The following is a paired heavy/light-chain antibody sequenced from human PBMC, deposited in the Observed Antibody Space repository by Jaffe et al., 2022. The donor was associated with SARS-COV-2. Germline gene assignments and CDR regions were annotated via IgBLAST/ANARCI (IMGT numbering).Light chain of an antibody. V-gene: IGKV3-11*01. J-gene: IGKJ5*01. Sequence: EIVLTQSPATLSLSPGEGATLSCGASQSISNYLAWYQHKPGQAPRLLIYDASNRATGIPARFSGSGSGTGFTLTISSLEPEDFAVYYCQHRGTFGQGTRLEIK. CDR2: DAS. CDR1: QSISNY. CDR3: QHRGT.
Heavy chain of an antibody. CDR2: IHYDGIT. V-gene: IGHV4-39*01. J-gene: IGHJ2*01. Sequence: QLQLQESGPGLVKPSETLSLTCSVSGDYVDNTDYYWAWIRQPPGRGLEYIGTIHYDGITFSNPSLKSRVTMSVDSSKNQFSLQLISVTAADTAVYYCVRRLGAKLWYVDVWGRGSLVTVSS. D-gene: IGHD1-26*01. CDR1: GDYVDNTDYY. CDR3: VRRLGAKLWYVDV.